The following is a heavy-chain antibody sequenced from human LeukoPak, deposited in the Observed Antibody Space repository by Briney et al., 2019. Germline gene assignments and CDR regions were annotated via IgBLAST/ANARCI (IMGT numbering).Heavy chain of an antibody. Sequence: SETLSLTCTVSGGSISSGGQYWSWIRQHPGKGLEWIGYIYFSGITYYNSSLKSRVTISVDTSKNQFSLKLSSVTAADTAVYYCVRCGGDCYYSPAFDIWGQGTMVTVSS. D-gene: IGHD2-21*02. V-gene: IGHV4-31*03. CDR3: VRCGGDCYYSPAFDI. CDR1: GGSISSGGQY. CDR2: IYFSGIT. J-gene: IGHJ3*02.